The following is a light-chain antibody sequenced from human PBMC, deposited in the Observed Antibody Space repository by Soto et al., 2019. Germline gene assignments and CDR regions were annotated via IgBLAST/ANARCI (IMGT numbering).Light chain of an antibody. CDR2: GAS. V-gene: IGKV3-15*01. CDR3: QQYNKFPSLT. CDR1: QSVSSN. J-gene: IGKJ4*01. Sequence: EIVMTQSPATLSVSPGERATLSCRASQSVSSNLAWYQQKPGQAPRLLIYGASTRATGIPARFSGSGSGTEFTLTIGSLQSEDFAVYYCQQYNKFPSLTFGGGTKVGIK.